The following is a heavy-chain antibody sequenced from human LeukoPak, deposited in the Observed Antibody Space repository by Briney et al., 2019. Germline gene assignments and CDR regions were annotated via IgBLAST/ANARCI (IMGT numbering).Heavy chain of an antibody. Sequence: GGSLRLSCAASGFTFSSYAMHWVRQAPGKGLEWVAVISDDGTNKYYADSVKGRFTISRDNSKNTLYLQMNSLRAEDTAVYYCARDLAGHYYGSGSSLDYWGQGTLVTVSS. CDR1: GFTFSSYA. D-gene: IGHD3-10*01. J-gene: IGHJ4*02. CDR2: ISDDGTNK. V-gene: IGHV3-30-3*01. CDR3: ARDLAGHYYGSGSSLDY.